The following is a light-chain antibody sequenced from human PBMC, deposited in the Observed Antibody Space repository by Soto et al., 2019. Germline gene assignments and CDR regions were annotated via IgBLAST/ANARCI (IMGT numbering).Light chain of an antibody. Sequence: EIVLTQSPGTLSLSPGERATLSCRASQSVSSSYLAWYQQKPGQAPRLLIYGASSRATGIPDRFSGSGSGTDFTLTISRLEPEDFEVYYCQQYGSSRGLTFGGGTKVDIK. J-gene: IGKJ4*01. CDR3: QQYGSSRGLT. V-gene: IGKV3-20*01. CDR2: GAS. CDR1: QSVSSSY.